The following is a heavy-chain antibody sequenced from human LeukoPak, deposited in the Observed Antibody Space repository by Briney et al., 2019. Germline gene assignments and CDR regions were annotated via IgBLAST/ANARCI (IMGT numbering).Heavy chain of an antibody. CDR2: INQDGSLK. Sequence: GGSLRLSCAVSGFTFSTYWMSWVRQAPGKGLEWVANINQDGSLKDYVDSVKGRFTISRDNAKNSLYLQMSSLRAEDTAVYYCARGYFSMDVWGQGTTVTVSS. V-gene: IGHV3-7*01. D-gene: IGHD2/OR15-2a*01. J-gene: IGHJ6*02. CDR3: ARGYFSMDV. CDR1: GFTFSTYW.